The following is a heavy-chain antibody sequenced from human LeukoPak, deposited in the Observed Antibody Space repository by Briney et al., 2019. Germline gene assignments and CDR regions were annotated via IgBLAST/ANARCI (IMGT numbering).Heavy chain of an antibody. V-gene: IGHV3-48*01. CDR3: ARGGSYYNEAFDI. Sequence: GGSLRLSCAASGFTFSSYSMNWVRQAPGKGLEWVSYISSSSSTIYFADSVKGRFTISRDNAKNSLYLQMNSLRAEDTAVYYCARGGSYYNEAFDIWGQGTMVTVSS. CDR1: GFTFSSYS. J-gene: IGHJ3*02. D-gene: IGHD1-26*01. CDR2: ISSSSSTI.